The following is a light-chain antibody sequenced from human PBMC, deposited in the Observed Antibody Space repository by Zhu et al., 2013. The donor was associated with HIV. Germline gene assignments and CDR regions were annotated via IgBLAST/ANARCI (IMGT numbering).Light chain of an antibody. CDR3: QQSYSALT. CDR2: GAS. V-gene: IGKV1-12*01. Sequence: DIQMTQSPYSVSASIGDKVNITCRASQNIKNWLAWYQQRGGKAPKLLIHGASSLRTGVPSRFSGGGFGTEFSLTISGLQPEDFATYYCQQSYSALTFGGGTKVQI. CDR1: QNIKNW. J-gene: IGKJ4*01.